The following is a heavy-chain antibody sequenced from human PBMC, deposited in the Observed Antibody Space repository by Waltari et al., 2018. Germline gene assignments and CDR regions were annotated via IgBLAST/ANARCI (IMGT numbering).Heavy chain of an antibody. CDR3: AKARGWLLPSYFDY. CDR2: IKQDGSEK. CDR1: GFTFSSYW. V-gene: IGHV3-7*01. Sequence: EVQLVESGGGLVQPGGSLRLSCAASGFTFSSYWMSWVRQAPGKGLEWVANIKQDGSEKYYVDSVKGRFTISRDNAKNSLYLQMNSLRAEDTAVYYCAKARGWLLPSYFDYWGQGTLVTVSS. J-gene: IGHJ4*02. D-gene: IGHD3-22*01.